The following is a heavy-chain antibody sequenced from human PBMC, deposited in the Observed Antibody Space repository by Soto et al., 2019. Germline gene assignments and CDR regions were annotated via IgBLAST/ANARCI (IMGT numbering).Heavy chain of an antibody. CDR1: GGTCSSYA. D-gene: IGHD2-8*01. J-gene: IGHJ6*02. CDR2: IIPIFGTA. Sequence: QVQLVQSGAEVKKPGSSVKVSCKAAGGTCSSYAISWVRQAPGQGLEWMGGIIPIFGTANYAQKFQARVTITADESTSTAYMELSSLRAEDTAVYYCATWGGILYPRPNEHYYKYSGMDVWGQGTTVTVSS. V-gene: IGHV1-69*01. CDR3: ATWGGILYPRPNEHYYKYSGMDV.